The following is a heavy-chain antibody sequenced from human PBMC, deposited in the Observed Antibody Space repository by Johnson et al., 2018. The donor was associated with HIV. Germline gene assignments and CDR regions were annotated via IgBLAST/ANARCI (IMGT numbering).Heavy chain of an antibody. J-gene: IGHJ3*02. Sequence: QVRLVESGEGLVKPGGSLRLSCAASGFTFSDYYMSWIRQAPGKGLEWVSYISSGGSSIYYADSVKGRFTISRDNAKKSMYLQMNSLRPEYTAVYYCAKFLEEYSNSHDACGIWGQGTMVTVSS. V-gene: IGHV3-11*01. CDR2: ISSGGSSI. CDR3: AKFLEEYSNSHDACGI. CDR1: GFTFSDYY. D-gene: IGHD6-6*01.